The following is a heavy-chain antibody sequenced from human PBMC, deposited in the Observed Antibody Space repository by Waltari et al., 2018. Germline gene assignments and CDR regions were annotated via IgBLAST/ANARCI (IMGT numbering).Heavy chain of an antibody. CDR3: ARGGDDDNWYPGFFDS. J-gene: IGHJ4*02. CDR2: IKSDGRRA. Sequence: EVQLVESGGGLVQPGGSLRLSCVASGFTFSNFWMHWVHQAPGKGLVGVERIKSDGRRARYADSGKGRFVVSRDNAKNTLYLEINSLGAEDTAVYYCARGGDDDNWYPGFFDSWGQGTLVTVSS. D-gene: IGHD1-1*01. CDR1: GFTFSNFW. V-gene: IGHV3-74*01.